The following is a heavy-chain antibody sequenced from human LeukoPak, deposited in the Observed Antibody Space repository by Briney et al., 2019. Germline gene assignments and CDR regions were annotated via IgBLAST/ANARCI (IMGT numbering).Heavy chain of an antibody. CDR3: ARAVSGYYSGFDY. CDR1: GGSISSYY. V-gene: IGHV4-59*01. CDR2: IYYSGST. D-gene: IGHD3-22*01. Sequence: SETLSLTCTVSGGSISSYYWSWIRQPPGKGLEWIGYIYYSGSTNYNPSLKSRVTISVDTSKNQFSPKLSSVTAADTAVYYCARAVSGYYSGFDYWGQGTLVTVSS. J-gene: IGHJ4*02.